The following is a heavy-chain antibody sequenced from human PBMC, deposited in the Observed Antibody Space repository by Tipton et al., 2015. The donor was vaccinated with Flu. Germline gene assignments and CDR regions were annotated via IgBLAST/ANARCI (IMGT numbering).Heavy chain of an antibody. D-gene: IGHD2-15*01. V-gene: IGHV4-39*07. CDR3: AIPRYCSGGSCYTQIDY. Sequence: TLSLTCTVSGGSISSSSYYWGWIRQPPGKGLEWIGSIYYSGSTYYNPSLKSRVTISVDTSKNQFSLKLSSVTAADTAAYYCAIPRYCSGGSCYTQIDYWGQGTLVTVSS. CDR1: GGSISSSSYY. CDR2: IYYSGST. J-gene: IGHJ4*02.